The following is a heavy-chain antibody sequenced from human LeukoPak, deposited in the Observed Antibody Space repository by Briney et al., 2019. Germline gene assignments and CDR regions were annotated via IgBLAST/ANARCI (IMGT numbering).Heavy chain of an antibody. V-gene: IGHV4-59*01. CDR1: GGSISSYF. Sequence: SETLSLTCSVSGGSISSYFWSWIRQPPGKGLEWIGYINHSGNTYYNPSLKSRVTISVDTSKNQLSLELSSVTAADTAVYYCARGQGSGSYYLDYWGQETLVTVSS. CDR2: INHSGNT. J-gene: IGHJ4*02. D-gene: IGHD1-26*01. CDR3: ARGQGSGSYYLDY.